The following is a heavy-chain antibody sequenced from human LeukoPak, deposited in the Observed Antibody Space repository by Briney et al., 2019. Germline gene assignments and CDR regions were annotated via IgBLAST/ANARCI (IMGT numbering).Heavy chain of an antibody. CDR2: ISFDGSDK. V-gene: IGHV3-30-3*01. CDR3: ARGIAAAGAFDY. Sequence: GGSLRLSCAASGFTFSSYAMHWVRQAPGKGLEWVAVISFDGSDKYYADSVKGRFTISRDNSKNTLYLQMNSLRAEDTAVYYCARGIAAAGAFDYWGQGTLVTVSS. J-gene: IGHJ4*02. CDR1: GFTFSSYA. D-gene: IGHD6-13*01.